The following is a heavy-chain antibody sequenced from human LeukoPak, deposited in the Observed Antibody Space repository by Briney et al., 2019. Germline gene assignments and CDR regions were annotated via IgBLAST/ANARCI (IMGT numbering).Heavy chain of an antibody. V-gene: IGHV4-39*01. CDR1: GDSVGDTTHY. D-gene: IGHD3-9*01. Sequence: PSETLSLTCTVSGDSVGDTTHYWGWIRQPPGKGLEWIGNIYYTGNTYSNPSLRSRVTMSVDTSKNQFSLKMSSVTAADTAVYYCARLTKGRFFDFVFDFWGQGTLLTVSS. CDR3: ARLTKGRFFDFVFDF. J-gene: IGHJ4*02. CDR2: IYYTGNT.